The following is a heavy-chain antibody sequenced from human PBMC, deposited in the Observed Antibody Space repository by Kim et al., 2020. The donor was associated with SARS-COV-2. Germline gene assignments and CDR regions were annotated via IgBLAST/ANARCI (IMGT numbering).Heavy chain of an antibody. J-gene: IGHJ6*02. D-gene: IGHD6-13*01. CDR1: GFTFSGSA. V-gene: IGHV3-73*01. CDR2: IRSKANSYAT. CDR3: TRSGDIAAADYYYGMDV. Sequence: GGSLRLSCAASGFTFSGSAMHWVRQASGKGLEWVGRIRSKANSYATAYAASVKGRFTISRDDSKNTAYLQMNSLKTEDTAVYYCTRSGDIAAADYYYGMDVWGQGTTVTVSS.